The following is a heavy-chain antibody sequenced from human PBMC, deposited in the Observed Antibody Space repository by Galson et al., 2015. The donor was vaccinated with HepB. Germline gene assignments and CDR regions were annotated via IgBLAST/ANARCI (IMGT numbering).Heavy chain of an antibody. Sequence: TLSLTCTVSGGSISSGGYYWSWIRQHPGKGLEWIGYIYYSGSTYYNPSLKSRVTISVDTSKNQFSLKLSSVTAADTAVYYCARGRYDYGDYLDYWGQGTLVTVSS. CDR2: IYYSGST. V-gene: IGHV4-31*03. CDR1: GGSISSGGYY. CDR3: ARGRYDYGDYLDY. D-gene: IGHD4-17*01. J-gene: IGHJ4*02.